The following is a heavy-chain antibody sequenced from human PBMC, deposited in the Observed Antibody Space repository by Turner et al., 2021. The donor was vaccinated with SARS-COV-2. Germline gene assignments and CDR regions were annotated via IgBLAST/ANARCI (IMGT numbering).Heavy chain of an antibody. D-gene: IGHD2-2*02. CDR2: IWYDGSNK. CDR3: AMGGYCSSTSCYTDYYYYGMDV. CDR1: GFTFSSYG. Sequence: QVQLVESGGGVVQPGRSLRLSCAASGFTFSSYGMHGVRQAPGKGLEWVAVIWYDGSNKYYADSVKGRFTISRDNSKNTLYLQMNSLRAEDTAVYNCAMGGYCSSTSCYTDYYYYGMDVWGQGTTVTVSS. J-gene: IGHJ6*02. V-gene: IGHV3-33*01.